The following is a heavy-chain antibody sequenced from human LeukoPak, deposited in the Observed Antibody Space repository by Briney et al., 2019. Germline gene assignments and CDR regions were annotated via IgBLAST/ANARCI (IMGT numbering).Heavy chain of an antibody. CDR2: VSTYNDNT. J-gene: IGHJ5*02. CDR1: GYTFTKYG. D-gene: IGHD3-22*01. CDR3: AREFDYYDDSGYSEDL. V-gene: IGHV1-18*01. Sequence: GASVKVSCKVSGYTFTKYGIIWVRQAPGQGLEWMGWVSTYNDNTNYAQNLQGRVIMTKDTSTSTAYMELRSLRSDDTAVYYCAREFDYYDDSGYSEDLWGQGTLVTVSS.